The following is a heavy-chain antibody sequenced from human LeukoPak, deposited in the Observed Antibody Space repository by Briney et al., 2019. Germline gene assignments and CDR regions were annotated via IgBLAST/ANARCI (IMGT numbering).Heavy chain of an antibody. Sequence: GSSVKVSCKASGGTFSSYAISWVRQAPGQGLEWMGGIIPIFGTANYAQKFQGRVTITADESTSTAYMELSSLRSEDTAVYYRARSPVLRYFDWLSTLDYWGQGTLVTVSS. CDR3: ARSPVLRYFDWLSTLDY. CDR2: IIPIFGTA. V-gene: IGHV1-69*01. D-gene: IGHD3-9*01. CDR1: GGTFSSYA. J-gene: IGHJ4*02.